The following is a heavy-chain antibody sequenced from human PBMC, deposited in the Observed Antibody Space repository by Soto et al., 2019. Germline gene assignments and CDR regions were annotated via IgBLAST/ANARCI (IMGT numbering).Heavy chain of an antibody. D-gene: IGHD4-17*01. CDR3: AREARPSTTVTTLGGLSLY. CDR2: IWYDGSNK. J-gene: IGHJ4*02. CDR1: GFTFSSYG. Sequence: GGSLRLSCAASGFTFSSYGMHWVRQAPGKGLEWVAVIWYDGSNKYYADSVKGRFTISRDNSKNTLYLQMNSLRAEDTAVYYCAREARPSTTVTTLGGLSLYWGQGTLVTVSS. V-gene: IGHV3-33*01.